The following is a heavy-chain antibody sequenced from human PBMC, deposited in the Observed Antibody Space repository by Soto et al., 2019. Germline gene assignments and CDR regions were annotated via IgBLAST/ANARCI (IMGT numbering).Heavy chain of an antibody. CDR2: IGAYNGNT. V-gene: IGHV1-18*01. J-gene: IGHJ6*02. D-gene: IGHD3-3*01. Sequence: SVNVSCKASGYTFTSYGISWVRQAPGQGLEWMGWIGAYNGNTNYAQKLQGRVTMTTDTSTSTAYMELRSLRSDDTAVYYCARDSAYYDFWSGYQHHMDVWGQGTTVTVSS. CDR1: GYTFTSYG. CDR3: ARDSAYYDFWSGYQHHMDV.